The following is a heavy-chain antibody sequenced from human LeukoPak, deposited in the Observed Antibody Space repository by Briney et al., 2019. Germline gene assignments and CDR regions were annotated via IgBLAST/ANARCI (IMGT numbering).Heavy chain of an antibody. CDR3: ARANGDYVGDFDY. J-gene: IGHJ4*02. CDR1: GYTFTSYD. D-gene: IGHD4-17*01. Sequence: ASVKVSCKASGYTFTSYDINWVRQATGQGLEWMGWMNPNSGNTGYAQKFQGRVTMTRDTSTSTVYMELSSLRSEDTAVYYCARANGDYVGDFDYWGQGTLVTVSS. V-gene: IGHV1-8*01. CDR2: MNPNSGNT.